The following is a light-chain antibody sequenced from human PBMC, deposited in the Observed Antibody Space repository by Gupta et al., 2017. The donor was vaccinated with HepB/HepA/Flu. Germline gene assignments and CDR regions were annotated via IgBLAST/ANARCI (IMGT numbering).Light chain of an antibody. J-gene: IGKJ3*01. CDR3: QQNDTSPLT. CDR1: QSLRSNY. CDR2: GGS. V-gene: IGKV3-20*01. Sequence: IVLTQSPDTLSLSPGVSATLSCRASQSLRSNYLAWYHQKPGQAPRLLIFGGSVRATGVPDSFSGGGSGTDFTLTISRLEPEDFGVYYCQQNDTSPLTFGPGTTVDFK.